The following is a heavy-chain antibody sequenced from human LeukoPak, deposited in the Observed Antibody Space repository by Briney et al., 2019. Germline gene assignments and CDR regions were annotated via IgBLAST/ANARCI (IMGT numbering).Heavy chain of an antibody. D-gene: IGHD3-10*01. J-gene: IGHJ4*02. Sequence: SETLSLTCTVSGGSISSYYWSWIRQSPGKGLEWIGYIYYDGSTNYNPSLRGRVTISVDTSKNQFSLKLTSVTAADTAVYYCAREGPMFDSGSYSKSLGYWGQGILVTVSS. V-gene: IGHV4-59*12. CDR2: IYYDGST. CDR1: GGSISSYY. CDR3: AREGPMFDSGSYSKSLGY.